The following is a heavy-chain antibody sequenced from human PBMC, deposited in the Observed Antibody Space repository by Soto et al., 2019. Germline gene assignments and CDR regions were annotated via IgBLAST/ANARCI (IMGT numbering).Heavy chain of an antibody. CDR3: VRSRLHTAMAYPCIDP. J-gene: IGHJ5*02. V-gene: IGHV4-31*03. D-gene: IGHD5-18*01. CDR2: VYESGYT. Sequence: STETLSPTCTVSGASVSPGAYYWGWVRQRPERGLEWIGYVYESGYTYYNMSLKSRLTISLDRSNNQFSLGLTSVTAADTAVYYCVRSRLHTAMAYPCIDPWCQATVVTVA. CDR1: GASVSPGAYY.